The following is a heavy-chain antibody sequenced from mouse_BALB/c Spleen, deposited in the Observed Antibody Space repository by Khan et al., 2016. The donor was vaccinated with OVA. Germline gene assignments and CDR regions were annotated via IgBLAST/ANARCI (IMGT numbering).Heavy chain of an antibody. CDR2: INPSTGYT. D-gene: IGHD2-3*01. J-gene: IGHJ2*01. Sequence: QVQLQQSGAELAKPGASVKMSCKASGYTFTSYWMHWVKQRPGQGLEWIGYINPSTGYTEYNQKFKDKATLTADKSSSTAYMQLSSLTSEDSADYYCAIYDGDDFYYWGEGTTLTVSS. V-gene: IGHV1-7*01. CDR1: GYTFTSYW. CDR3: AIYDGDDFYY.